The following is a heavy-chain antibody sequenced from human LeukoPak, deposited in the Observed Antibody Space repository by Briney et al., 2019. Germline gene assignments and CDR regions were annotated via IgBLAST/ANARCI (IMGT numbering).Heavy chain of an antibody. D-gene: IGHD3-10*01. CDR2: IYYSGST. CDR3: AGGVGYYFDY. J-gene: IGHJ4*02. CDR1: GGSISSSSYY. V-gene: IGHV4-39*07. Sequence: PSETLSLTCTVSGGSISSSSYYWGWIRQPPGKGLECIGSIYYSGSTYYNPSLKSRVTISVDTSKNQFSLKLSSVTAADTAVYYCAGGVGYYFDYWGQGTLVTVSS.